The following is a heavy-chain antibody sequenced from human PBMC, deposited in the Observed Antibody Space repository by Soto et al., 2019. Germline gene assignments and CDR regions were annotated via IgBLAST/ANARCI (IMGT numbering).Heavy chain of an antibody. CDR3: WRGHCSSSSCYMAYYYYGMDV. V-gene: IGHV3-48*03. D-gene: IGHD2-2*02. CDR2: ISSSGSTI. J-gene: IGHJ6*02. CDR1: GFTFSSYE. Sequence: EVPLVESGGGLVQPGGSLRLSCAASGFTFSSYEMNWVRQAPGKGLEWVSYISSSGSTIYYADSVKGRSTISRDNAKNSLYLQMNSLRAEDTAVYYCWRGHCSSSSCYMAYYYYGMDVLGQGSTVTVSS.